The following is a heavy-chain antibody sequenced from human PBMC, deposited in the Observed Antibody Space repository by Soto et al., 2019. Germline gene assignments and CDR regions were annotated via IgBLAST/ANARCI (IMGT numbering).Heavy chain of an antibody. CDR3: AKGGYYDSSGYYDY. CDR2: ISGSGGST. CDR1: GFTFDDYG. D-gene: IGHD3-22*01. J-gene: IGHJ4*02. V-gene: IGHV3-23*01. Sequence: GGSLRLSCAASGFTFDDYGMSWVRQAPGKGLEWVSAISGSGGSTYYADSVKGRFTISRDNSKNTLYLQMNSLRAEDTAVYYWAKGGYYDSSGYYDYGGQGPRVTVSS.